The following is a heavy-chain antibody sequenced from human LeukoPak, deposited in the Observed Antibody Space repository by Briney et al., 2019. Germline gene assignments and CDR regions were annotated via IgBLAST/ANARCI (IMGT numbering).Heavy chain of an antibody. D-gene: IGHD3-16*02. CDR2: ISWNSGSI. J-gene: IGHJ4*02. V-gene: IGHV3-9*01. CDR1: GFTFSSYW. Sequence: QTGGSLRLSCAASGFTFSSYWMSWVRQAPGKGLEWVSGISWNSGSIGYADSVKGRFTISRDNAKNSLYLQMNSLRAEDTALYYCAKEGGSGDYVWGSYRSYYFDYWGQGTLVTVSS. CDR3: AKEGGSGDYVWGSYRSYYFDY.